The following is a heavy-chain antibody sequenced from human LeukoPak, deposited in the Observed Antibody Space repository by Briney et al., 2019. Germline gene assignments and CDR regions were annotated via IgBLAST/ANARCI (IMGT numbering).Heavy chain of an antibody. V-gene: IGHV7-4-1*02. Sequence: ASVKVSCKASGYTFTTYAMNWVRQAPGQGLEWMGWINTNTGNPTYAQGFTGRFVFSLDTSVSTAYLQISSLKAEDTAVYYCAKYNSGWYRWFDPWGQGTLVIVSS. CDR3: AKYNSGWYRWFDP. D-gene: IGHD6-19*01. CDR2: INTNTGNP. J-gene: IGHJ5*02. CDR1: GYTFTTYA.